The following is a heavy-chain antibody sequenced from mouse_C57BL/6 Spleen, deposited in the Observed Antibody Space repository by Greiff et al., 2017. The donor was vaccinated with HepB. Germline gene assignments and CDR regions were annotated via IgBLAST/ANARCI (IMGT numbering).Heavy chain of an antibody. CDR3: ARRYYGNYDWYFDV. Sequence: DVMLVESGGGLVKPGGSLKLSCAASGFTFSSYTMSWVRQTPEKRLEWVATISGGGGNTYYPDSVKGRFTISRDNAKNTLYLQMSSLRSEDTALYYCARRYYGNYDWYFDVGGTGTTVTVSS. CDR2: ISGGGGNT. V-gene: IGHV5-9*01. J-gene: IGHJ1*03. D-gene: IGHD2-1*01. CDR1: GFTFSSYT.